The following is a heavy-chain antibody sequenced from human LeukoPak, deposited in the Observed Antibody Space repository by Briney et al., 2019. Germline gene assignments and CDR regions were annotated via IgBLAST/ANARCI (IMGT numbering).Heavy chain of an antibody. Sequence: GASVKVSCKASGYTFTGYYMHWVRQAPGQGLEWMGWINPNSGGTNYAQKFQGRVTMTRDTSISTAYMELSRLRSDDTAVYYCAREAVAGTYYYYYMDVWGKGTTVTVSS. V-gene: IGHV1-2*02. CDR3: AREAVAGTYYYYYMDV. CDR2: INPNSGGT. J-gene: IGHJ6*03. CDR1: GYTFTGYY. D-gene: IGHD6-19*01.